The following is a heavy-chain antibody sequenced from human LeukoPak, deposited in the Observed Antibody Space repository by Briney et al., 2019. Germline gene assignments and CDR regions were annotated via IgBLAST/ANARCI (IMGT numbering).Heavy chain of an antibody. Sequence: SGTLSLTCTVSGGSISSHYWSWIRQPPGKGLEWIGYIYYSGSTNYNPSLKSRVTISVDTSKNQFSLKLSSVTAADTAVYYCARTMVVAATNWFDPWGQGTLVTVSS. CDR2: IYYSGST. CDR3: ARTMVVAATNWFDP. J-gene: IGHJ5*02. D-gene: IGHD2-15*01. CDR1: GGSISSHY. V-gene: IGHV4-59*11.